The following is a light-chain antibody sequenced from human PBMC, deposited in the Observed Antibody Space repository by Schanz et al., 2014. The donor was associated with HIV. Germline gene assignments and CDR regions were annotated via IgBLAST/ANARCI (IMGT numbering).Light chain of an antibody. V-gene: IGKV3-11*01. CDR3: QHYNNWLGT. J-gene: IGKJ1*01. CDR1: QSVSSY. CDR2: DAS. Sequence: EIVLTQSPATLSLSPGERVTLSCRASQSVSSYLAWYQQKPGQAPRLLIHDASNRATGIPARFSGSGSGTEFTLTISSLQSEDFAVYYCQHYNNWLGTFGQGTKVEIK.